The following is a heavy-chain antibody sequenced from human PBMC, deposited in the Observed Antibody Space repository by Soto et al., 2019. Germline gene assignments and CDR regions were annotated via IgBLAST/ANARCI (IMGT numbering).Heavy chain of an antibody. J-gene: IGHJ6*02. CDR2: IVVGSGNT. Sequence: ASVKVSCKASGFTFTSSAVQWVRQARGQRLEWIGWIVVGSGNTNYAQKFQERVTITRDMSTSTAYMELSSLRSEDTAVYHCAAARITMVRGVIILESGMDVWGQGTTVTVSS. V-gene: IGHV1-58*01. CDR1: GFTFTSSA. D-gene: IGHD3-10*01. CDR3: AAARITMVRGVIILESGMDV.